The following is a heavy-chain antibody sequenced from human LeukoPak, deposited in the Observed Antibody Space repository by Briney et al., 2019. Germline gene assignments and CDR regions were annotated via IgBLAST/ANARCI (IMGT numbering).Heavy chain of an antibody. D-gene: IGHD1-1*01. J-gene: IGHJ6*03. Sequence: GGSLRLSCAASGFIFSSSAMNWVRQAPGKGLEWVSTISDNGGNTYYPDSVKGRFTISRDNSKNTLYLQMNSLRAEDTAVYFCAKEYGYDYNYFYSMDVWGKGTTVTISS. CDR3: AKEYGYDYNYFYSMDV. CDR1: GFIFSSSA. CDR2: ISDNGGNT. V-gene: IGHV3-23*01.